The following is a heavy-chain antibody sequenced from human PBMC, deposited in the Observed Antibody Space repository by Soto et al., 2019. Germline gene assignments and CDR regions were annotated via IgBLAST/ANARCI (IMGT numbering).Heavy chain of an antibody. CDR1: GGTFSSYA. D-gene: IGHD3-22*01. V-gene: IGHV1-69*13. Sequence: ASVKVSCKASGGTFSSYAISWVRQAPGQGLEWMGGIIPIFGTANYAQKFQGRVTITADESTSTAYMELSSLRFEDTAVFYFVRVKTYYYDSSGPGAFDIWGQGTMVTVSS. CDR2: IIPIFGTA. J-gene: IGHJ3*02. CDR3: VRVKTYYYDSSGPGAFDI.